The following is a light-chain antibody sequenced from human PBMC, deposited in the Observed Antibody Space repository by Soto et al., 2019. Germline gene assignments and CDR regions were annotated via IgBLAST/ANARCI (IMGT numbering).Light chain of an antibody. V-gene: IGKV3-20*01. CDR1: QSVSSSF. J-gene: IGKJ4*01. Sequence: EIVLTQSPGTLSLSPGERATLSCRASQSVSSSFLAWYQQKPGQAPRLLIYGASSRATGIPDRFSGSGSGTDFTLTISRLEPEDFAVYYCPQYDSSPLTFGGGTKGEIK. CDR2: GAS. CDR3: PQYDSSPLT.